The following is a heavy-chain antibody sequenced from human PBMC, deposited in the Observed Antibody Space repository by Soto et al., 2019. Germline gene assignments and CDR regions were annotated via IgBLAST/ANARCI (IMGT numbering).Heavy chain of an antibody. Sequence: QVQLVESGGGVVQPGRSLRLSCAASGFTFSSYGMHWVRQAPGKGLEWVAVISYDGSNKYYAVYVKGRFTISRDNSKKTVYLQMNSLRAEDTAVYYGAKETYSGPLDYWGQGTLVTVSS. D-gene: IGHD2-15*01. CDR1: GFTFSSYG. CDR2: ISYDGSNK. J-gene: IGHJ4*02. V-gene: IGHV3-30*18. CDR3: AKETYSGPLDY.